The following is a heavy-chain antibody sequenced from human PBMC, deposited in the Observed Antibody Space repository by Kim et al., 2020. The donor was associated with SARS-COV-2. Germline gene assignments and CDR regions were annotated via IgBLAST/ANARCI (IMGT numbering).Heavy chain of an antibody. CDR2: IIPIFGTA. D-gene: IGHD3-10*01. V-gene: IGHV1-69*13. CDR1: GGTFSSYA. Sequence: SVKVSCKASGGTFSSYAISWVRQAPGQGLEWMGGIIPIFGTANYAQKFQGRVTITADESTSTAYMELSSLRSEDTAVYYCASPPFYGHYYYGMDVWGQGTTVTVSS. CDR3: ASPPFYGHYYYGMDV. J-gene: IGHJ6*02.